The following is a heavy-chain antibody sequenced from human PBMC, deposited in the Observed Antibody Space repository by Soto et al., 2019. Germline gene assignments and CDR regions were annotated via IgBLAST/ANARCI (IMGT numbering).Heavy chain of an antibody. CDR1: GFTFSTYG. CDR2: ISYDGVNK. CDR3: AKSVYNWNDGFFDY. J-gene: IGHJ4*02. V-gene: IGHV3-30*18. D-gene: IGHD1-1*01. Sequence: PGGSLRLSCAASGFTFSTYGMHWVRQAPGKGLEWVAVISYDGVNKYYADSVKGRFTISRDNSKNTLYLQMNSLRAEDTAVYYCAKSVYNWNDGFFDYRGQRTLVTVSS.